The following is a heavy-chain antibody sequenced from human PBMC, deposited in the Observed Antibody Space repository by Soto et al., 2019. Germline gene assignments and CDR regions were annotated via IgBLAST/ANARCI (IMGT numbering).Heavy chain of an antibody. CDR1: GGTFSNSG. Sequence: QAQLVQSGAEVKKPGSSVKVSCKASGGTFSNSGVSWVRQAPGQGLEWRGGISPAFGTAHYAQRFTGRVTISADESKTTVYMGLSNLRPDVTAVYYCARLRSDCGGRTCSGDFWGQGTLVNVSS. D-gene: IGHD2-15*01. J-gene: IGHJ4*02. CDR2: ISPAFGTA. V-gene: IGHV1-69*01. CDR3: ARLRSDCGGRTCSGDF.